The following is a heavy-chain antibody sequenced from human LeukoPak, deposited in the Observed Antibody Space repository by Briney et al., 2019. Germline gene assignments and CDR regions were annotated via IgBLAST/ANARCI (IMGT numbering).Heavy chain of an antibody. J-gene: IGHJ4*02. Sequence: GGSLRLSCAASGFTFSSYAMHWVRQAPGKGLERVAVISYDGSNKYYADSVKGRFTISRDNSKNTLYLQMNSLRAEDTAVYYCARDTLEMATIQFDYWGQGTLVTVSS. D-gene: IGHD5-24*01. CDR3: ARDTLEMATIQFDY. CDR2: ISYDGSNK. V-gene: IGHV3-30-3*01. CDR1: GFTFSSYA.